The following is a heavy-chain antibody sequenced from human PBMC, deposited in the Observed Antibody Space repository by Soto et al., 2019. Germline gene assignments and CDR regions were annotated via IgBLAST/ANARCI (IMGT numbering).Heavy chain of an antibody. CDR1: GFTFSSYG. CDR2: ISYDGSNK. CDR3: AKDLAPLDLWLFFDD. D-gene: IGHD3-22*01. Sequence: GGSLRLSCAASGFTFSSYGMHWVRQAPGKGLEWVAVISYDGSNKYYADSVKGRFTISRDNSKNTLYLQMNSLRAEDTAVYYCAKDLAPLDLWLFFDDWGQGTLVTVSS. V-gene: IGHV3-30*18. J-gene: IGHJ4*02.